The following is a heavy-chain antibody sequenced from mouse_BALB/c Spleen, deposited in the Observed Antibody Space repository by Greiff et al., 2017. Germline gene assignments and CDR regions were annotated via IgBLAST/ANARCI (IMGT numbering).Heavy chain of an antibody. J-gene: IGHJ4*01. CDR2: IYPGDGDT. Sequence: VKLQESGAELARPGASVKLSCKASGYTFTSYWMQWVKQRPGQGLEWIGAIYPGDGDTRYTQKFKGKATLTADKSSSTAYMQLSSLASEDSAVYYCARPIYYGNPYYAMDYWGQGTSVTVSS. CDR1: GYTFTSYW. CDR3: ARPIYYGNPYYAMDY. V-gene: IGHV1-87*01. D-gene: IGHD2-1*01.